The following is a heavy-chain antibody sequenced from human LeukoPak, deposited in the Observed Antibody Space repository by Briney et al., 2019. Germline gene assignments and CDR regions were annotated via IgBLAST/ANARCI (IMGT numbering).Heavy chain of an antibody. V-gene: IGHV3-48*03. D-gene: IGHD3-10*01. Sequence: GGSLRLSCAASVFTFSSYEMNWVRQAPGKGLEWVSYISSSGSTIYYADSVKGRFTISRDNAKNSLYLQMNSLRAEDTAVYYCARGKVVRGVFFDYWGQGTLVTVSS. CDR3: ARGKVVRGVFFDY. CDR2: ISSSGSTI. CDR1: VFTFSSYE. J-gene: IGHJ4*02.